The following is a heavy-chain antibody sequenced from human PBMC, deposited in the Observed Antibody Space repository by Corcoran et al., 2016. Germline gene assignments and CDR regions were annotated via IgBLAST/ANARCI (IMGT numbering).Heavy chain of an antibody. Sequence: QVQLVQSGAEVKKPGSSVKVSCKISGGTFSSYAFSWVRQAPGQGLEWMGSIIPIFATANYAQKFQGRVTITADESTSTAYMELSSLRSEDTAVYYWARVYRHDYGTTGWGQGTLVTVSS. J-gene: IGHJ4*02. CDR3: ARVYRHDYGTTG. D-gene: IGHD1-1*01. CDR1: GGTFSSYA. V-gene: IGHV1-69*18. CDR2: IIPIFATA.